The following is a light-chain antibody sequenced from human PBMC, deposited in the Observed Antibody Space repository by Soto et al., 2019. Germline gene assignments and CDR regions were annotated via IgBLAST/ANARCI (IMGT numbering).Light chain of an antibody. J-gene: IGLJ2*01. CDR2: LDYDGSH. Sequence: QPVLTQSPSASASLGASVKLTCTLSSGHSSYAIAWHQQQPEKGPRYLMKLDYDGSHTKGDAIPDRFSGSSSGAERYLTISSLQSEDEADYYCQTWGTGIHVVFGGGTQLTVL. V-gene: IGLV4-69*01. CDR3: QTWGTGIHVV. CDR1: SGHSSYA.